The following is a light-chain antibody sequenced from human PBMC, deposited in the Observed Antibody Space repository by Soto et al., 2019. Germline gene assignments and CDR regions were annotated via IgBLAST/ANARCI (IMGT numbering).Light chain of an antibody. Sequence: EIVLTQSPGTLSLSPGERATLSCRAIQSVSSSYLAWYQQKPGQAPRLLIYGASSRATGIPDRFSGSGSGTEFNLTISSLQSEDFGVYYCQQYNNWPRATFGGGTKVDIK. CDR3: QQYNNWPRAT. CDR2: GAS. V-gene: IGKV3-20*01. J-gene: IGKJ4*01. CDR1: QSVSSSY.